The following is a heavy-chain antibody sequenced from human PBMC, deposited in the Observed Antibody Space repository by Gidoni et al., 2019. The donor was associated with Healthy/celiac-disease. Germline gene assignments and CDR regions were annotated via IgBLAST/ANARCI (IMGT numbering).Heavy chain of an antibody. CDR3: ARIRKYSSGWVDY. CDR1: GFPFSSYA. V-gene: IGHV3-30*01. CDR2: ISYDGSNK. J-gene: IGHJ4*02. Sequence: QVQLVESGGGVFQPGRSLRLSCAASGFPFSSYAMHWVRQAPGKGLEWVAVISYDGSNKYYADSVKGRFTISRDNSKNTLYLQMNSLRAEDTAVYYCARIRKYSSGWVDYWGQGTLVTVSS. D-gene: IGHD6-19*01.